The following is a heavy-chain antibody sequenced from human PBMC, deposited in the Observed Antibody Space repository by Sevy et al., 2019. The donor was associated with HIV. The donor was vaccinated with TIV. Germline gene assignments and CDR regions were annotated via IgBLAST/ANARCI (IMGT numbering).Heavy chain of an antibody. CDR1: GFTFSTYA. V-gene: IGHV3-23*01. CDR2: ISGSGDST. CDR3: AKVGTTVSIYYYYGMDV. Sequence: GGSLRLSCAASGFTFSTYAMTWVRQAPGKGLDWVSSISGSGDSTYYADSVKDRFTISRDNSKNTVDLQMNSLRDDDTAIYYCAKVGTTVSIYYYYGMDVWGQGTTVTVSS. D-gene: IGHD4-17*01. J-gene: IGHJ6*02.